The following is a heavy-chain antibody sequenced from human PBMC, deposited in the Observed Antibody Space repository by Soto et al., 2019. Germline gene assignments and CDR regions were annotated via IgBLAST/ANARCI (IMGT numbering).Heavy chain of an antibody. CDR2: IHNSGST. J-gene: IGHJ5*02. D-gene: IGHD2-15*01. V-gene: IGHV4-59*08. Sequence: SETLSLTCTVPGDPMTSDYWSWIRQSPGKGLEWMGYIHNSGSTYYNPSLGSRVTISLDTAKKQYSLKLTSVTAADTAVYYCARLGFCSGDRCRHDRWGQRSLVTVSP. CDR3: ARLGFCSGDRCRHDR. CDR1: GDPMTSDY.